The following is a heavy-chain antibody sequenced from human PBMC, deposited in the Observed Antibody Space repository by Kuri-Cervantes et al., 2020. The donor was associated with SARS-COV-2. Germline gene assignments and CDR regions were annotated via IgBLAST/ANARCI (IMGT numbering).Heavy chain of an antibody. D-gene: IGHD6-19*01. Sequence: GGSLRLSCAASGFTVSSNYMSWVRQAPGKGLEWMGWINTNTGNPTYAQGFTGRFVFSLDTSVSTAYLQISSLKAEDTAVYYCARDEEFAVAGIGLGFDPWGQGTLVTVSS. CDR2: INTNTGNP. J-gene: IGHJ5*02. V-gene: IGHV7-4-1*02. CDR1: GFTVSSNY. CDR3: ARDEEFAVAGIGLGFDP.